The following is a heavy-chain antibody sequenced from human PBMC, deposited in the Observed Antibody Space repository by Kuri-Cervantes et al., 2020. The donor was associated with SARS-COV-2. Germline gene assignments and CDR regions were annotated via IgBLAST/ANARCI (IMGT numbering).Heavy chain of an antibody. CDR3: GRVDMSTDSDY. Sequence: ASVKVSCKASGYTFTSYSITWVRQAPGQGLEWMGWISAYNGDTKYAQKLQGRLTMTTDTSTSTAYMELRSLRSDDTAVYYCGRVDMSTDSDYWGQGTLVTVSS. CDR2: ISAYNGDT. D-gene: IGHD5-24*01. V-gene: IGHV1-18*01. CDR1: GYTFTSYS. J-gene: IGHJ4*02.